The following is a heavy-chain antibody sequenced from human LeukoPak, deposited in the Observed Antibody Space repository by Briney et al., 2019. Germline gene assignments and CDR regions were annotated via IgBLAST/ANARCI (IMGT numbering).Heavy chain of an antibody. CDR2: MNSDGSSI. Sequence: PGGSLRLSCAASGFPFSNYWMHWVRQAPGKGLVWVSRMNSDGSSISYADSVKGRFTISRDNAKNSLYLQMNSLRAEDTAVYYCAREEGIVATTISDYWGQGTLVTVPS. V-gene: IGHV3-74*01. D-gene: IGHD5-12*01. J-gene: IGHJ4*02. CDR3: AREEGIVATTISDY. CDR1: GFPFSNYW.